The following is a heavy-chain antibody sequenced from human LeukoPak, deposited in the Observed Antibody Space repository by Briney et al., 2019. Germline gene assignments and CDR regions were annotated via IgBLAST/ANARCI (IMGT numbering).Heavy chain of an antibody. J-gene: IGHJ3*02. CDR1: GGSFSGYY. CDR2: INHSGSA. Sequence: PQTLSLTCAVYGGSFSGYYWSRIRQPPGTGLEWSGEINHSGSANYIPSLKSRVTISVDTSKNQFSLKLSSVTAADTAVYYCARPSGDGWGDAFDIWGQGTMVTVSS. D-gene: IGHD3-10*01. CDR3: ARPSGDGWGDAFDI. V-gene: IGHV4-34*01.